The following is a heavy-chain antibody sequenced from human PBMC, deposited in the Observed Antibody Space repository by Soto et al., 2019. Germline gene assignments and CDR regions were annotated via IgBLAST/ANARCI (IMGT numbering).Heavy chain of an antibody. CDR3: ARGSYYTSGTVHRPYDY. Sequence: EVQLVESGGDLVQPGGSLRLSCATSGFTFSIYATHWVRQAPGKGLEYVSAISYDGTITYYADSVKGRFTISRDDSRNTVYLQMGSLRPEDMAVYYCARGSYYTSGTVHRPYDYWGQGTLVTVSS. CDR2: ISYDGTIT. J-gene: IGHJ4*02. CDR1: GFTFSIYA. V-gene: IGHV3-64*07. D-gene: IGHD3-10*01.